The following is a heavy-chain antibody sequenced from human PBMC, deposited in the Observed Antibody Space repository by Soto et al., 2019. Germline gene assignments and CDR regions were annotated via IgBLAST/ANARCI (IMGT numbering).Heavy chain of an antibody. J-gene: IGHJ6*03. Sequence: ASVKVSCKASGYTFTSYGISWVRQAPGQGLEWMGWISAYNGNTNYAQKLQGRVTMTTDTSTSTAYMELRSLRSDDTAVYYCARIVGDVVSGGEYYYYMDVWGKGTTVTVSS. CDR2: ISAYNGNT. D-gene: IGHD3-22*01. CDR3: ARIVGDVVSGGEYYYYMDV. CDR1: GYTFTSYG. V-gene: IGHV1-18*01.